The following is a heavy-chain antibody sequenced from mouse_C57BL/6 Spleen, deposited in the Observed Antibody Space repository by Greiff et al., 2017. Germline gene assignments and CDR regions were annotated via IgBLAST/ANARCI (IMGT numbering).Heavy chain of an antibody. Sequence: VQLQQSGAELVKPGASVKLSCKASGYTFTSYWMHWVKQRPGQGLEWIGMIHPNSGSTNYNEKFKSKATLTVDKSSSTAYMQLSSLTSEDSAVYYCAREGSAGYYFDYWGQGTTLTVSS. CDR2: IHPNSGST. V-gene: IGHV1-64*01. D-gene: IGHD3-1*01. J-gene: IGHJ2*01. CDR1: GYTFTSYW. CDR3: AREGSAGYYFDY.